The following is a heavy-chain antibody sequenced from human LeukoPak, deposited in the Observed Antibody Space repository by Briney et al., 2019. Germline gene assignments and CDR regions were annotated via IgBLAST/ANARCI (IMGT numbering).Heavy chain of an antibody. J-gene: IGHJ6*02. CDR2: ISSSGSTI. V-gene: IGHV3-48*03. D-gene: IGHD2-8*02. CDR1: GFTFSSYE. Sequence: PGGSLRLSCAASGFTFSSYEMNWVRQAPGKGLEWVSYISSSGSTIYYADSLKGRFTVSRDNAKNSLFLQMDSLRAEDTAVYYCARSFCTSVSCPKGHYYYVMDVWGQGTTVTVSS. CDR3: ARSFCTSVSCPKGHYYYVMDV.